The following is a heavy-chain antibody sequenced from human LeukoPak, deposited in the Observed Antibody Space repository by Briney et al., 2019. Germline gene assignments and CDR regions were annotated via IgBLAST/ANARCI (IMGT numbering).Heavy chain of an antibody. CDR2: INWNSGDL. CDR1: GFTFDDYS. J-gene: IGHJ4*02. D-gene: IGHD3-10*01. CDR3: AKRQQGSGSRYFDY. V-gene: IGHV3-9*01. Sequence: PGGSLRLSCAASGFTFDDYSMHWVRQAPGKGLEWVSGINWNSGDLIYADAVTGRFTISRDNAKNFVYLQMNSLRPDDTAVYYCAKRQQGSGSRYFDYWGQGILVTVSS.